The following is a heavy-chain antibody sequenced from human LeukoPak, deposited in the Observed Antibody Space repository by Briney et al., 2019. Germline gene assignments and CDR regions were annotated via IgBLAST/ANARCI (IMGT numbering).Heavy chain of an antibody. CDR3: ARGVVPASTSYYYYYMDV. CDR2: IYTSGST. J-gene: IGHJ6*03. Sequence: PSETLSLTCTVSGGSISSYYWSWIRQPAGKGLEWIGRIYTSGSTNYNPSLKSRVTMSVDTSKNQFSLKLSSVTAADTAVYYCARGVVPASTSYYYYYMDVWGKGTTVTVSS. D-gene: IGHD2-2*01. CDR1: GGSISSYY. V-gene: IGHV4-4*07.